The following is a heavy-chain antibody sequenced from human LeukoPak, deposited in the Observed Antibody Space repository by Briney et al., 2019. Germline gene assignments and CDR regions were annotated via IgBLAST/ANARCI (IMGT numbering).Heavy chain of an antibody. CDR2: IHSSGTT. V-gene: IGHV4-31*03. Sequence: SETLSLTCTVSGAFVLSGGHYWSWIRKHPGQGLEWIGYIHSSGTTKYKPSLKSRALISLDASKNQFSLRLTSVTAADTAVYYCTKDLRADDSPLGFDPWGQGSLVTASS. CDR1: GAFVLSGGHY. J-gene: IGHJ5*02. D-gene: IGHD3-16*01. CDR3: TKDLRADDSPLGFDP.